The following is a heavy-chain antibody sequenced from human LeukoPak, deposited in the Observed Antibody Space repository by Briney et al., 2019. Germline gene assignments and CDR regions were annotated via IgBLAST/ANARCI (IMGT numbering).Heavy chain of an antibody. D-gene: IGHD3-22*01. CDR1: GGSFSGYY. J-gene: IGHJ4*02. Sequence: SETLSLTCAVYGGSFSGYYWSWIRQPPGKGLEWIGEINHSGSTNYNPSLKSRVTISVDTSKNQFSLKLSSVTAADTAVYYCARSPKYYYDSSEGFDYWGQGTLVTVSS. V-gene: IGHV4-34*01. CDR3: ARSPKYYYDSSEGFDY. CDR2: INHSGST.